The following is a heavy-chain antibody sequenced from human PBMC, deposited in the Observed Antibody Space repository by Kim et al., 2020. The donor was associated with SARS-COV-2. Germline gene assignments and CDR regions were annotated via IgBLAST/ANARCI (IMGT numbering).Heavy chain of an antibody. V-gene: IGHV4-31*03. CDR2: IYSSGTT. J-gene: IGHJ6*02. CDR3: ARVWGEYFDSSGYYSHYFGLDV. D-gene: IGHD3-22*01. Sequence: SETLSLTCSVSGDSTSTSGYYWSWIRQHPGKGLEWVGYIYSSGTTYYNPSLGGRVTISLDSSKNQFSLKLTSLIAADTAVYYCARVWGEYFDSSGYYSHYFGLDVWGQGTSVTVSS. CDR1: GDSTSTSGYY.